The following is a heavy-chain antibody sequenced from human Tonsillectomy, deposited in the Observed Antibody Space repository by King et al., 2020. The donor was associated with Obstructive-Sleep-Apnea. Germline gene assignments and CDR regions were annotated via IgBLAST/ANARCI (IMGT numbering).Heavy chain of an antibody. CDR1: GFTFSSYA. J-gene: IGHJ4*02. D-gene: IGHD3-10*01. CDR2: ISGSGGST. Sequence: GQLVQSGGGLVQPGGSLRLSCAASGFTFSSYAMSWVRQAPGKGLEWVSAISGSGGSTYYADSVKGRFTISRDNSKNTLYLQMNSLRAEDTAVYYCAKKPEPLADYGSGAFDYWGQGTLVTVSS. CDR3: AKKPEPLADYGSGAFDY. V-gene: IGHV3-23*04.